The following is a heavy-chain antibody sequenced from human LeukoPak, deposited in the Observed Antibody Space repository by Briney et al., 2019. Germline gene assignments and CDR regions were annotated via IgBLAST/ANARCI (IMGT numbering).Heavy chain of an antibody. J-gene: IGHJ3*02. CDR2: ISPTSGST. V-gene: IGHV4-4*07. CDR3: ARDGNRRHCSSTSCLFWAFDI. Sequence: SETLSLTYSVSGGSISNYYWSWIRQSTGKGLEWIGRISPTSGSTDYNPSLKRRVTLSLDKSRNLFSLKMTSVTAADTAVYYCARDGNRRHCSSTSCLFWAFDIWGQGTMVTVSS. CDR1: GGSISNYY. D-gene: IGHD2-2*01.